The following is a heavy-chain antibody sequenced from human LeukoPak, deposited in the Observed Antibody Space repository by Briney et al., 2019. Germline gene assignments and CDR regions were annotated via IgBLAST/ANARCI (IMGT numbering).Heavy chain of an antibody. CDR3: ARESRGELVTQRWFDP. J-gene: IGHJ5*02. D-gene: IGHD1-26*01. CDR1: GFTFSSYG. Sequence: GGSLRLSCAASGFTFSSYGMHWVRQAPGKVLEWVAVILYDGSNKYYADSVKGRFTISRDNSKNTLYLQMNSLRAEDTAVYYCARESRGELVTQRWFDPWGQGTLVTVSS. CDR2: ILYDGSNK. V-gene: IGHV3-33*01.